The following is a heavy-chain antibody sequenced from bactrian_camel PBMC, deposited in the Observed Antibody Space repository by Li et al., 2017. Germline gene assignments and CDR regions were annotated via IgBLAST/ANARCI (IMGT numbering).Heavy chain of an antibody. CDR2: INNYGTT. V-gene: IGHV3S53*01. Sequence: HVQLVESGGGLVQPGGSLGLSCAASGNTYRQYCMGWFRQAPGKEREAVARINNYGTTGYTDSVKGRFTISRDNAENAVYLQMHNLKPEDTAVYYCATFESYLGWNEYNYWGQGTQVTVS. CDR1: GNTYRQYC. CDR3: ATFESYLGWNEYNY. J-gene: IGHJ4*01. D-gene: IGHD5*01.